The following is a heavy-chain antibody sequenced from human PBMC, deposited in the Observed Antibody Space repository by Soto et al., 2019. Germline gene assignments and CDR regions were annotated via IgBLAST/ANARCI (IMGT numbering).Heavy chain of an antibody. V-gene: IGHV4-61*08. D-gene: IGHD5-18*01. CDR3: ARVDTAMVTDY. Sequence: SETLSLTCAVSGGSISSGGYSWSWIRQPPGKGLEWIGYIYYSGSTNYNPSLKSRVTISVDTSKNQFSLKLSSVTAADTAVYYCARVDTAMVTDYWGQGTLVTVSS. CDR2: IYYSGST. J-gene: IGHJ4*02. CDR1: GGSISSGGYS.